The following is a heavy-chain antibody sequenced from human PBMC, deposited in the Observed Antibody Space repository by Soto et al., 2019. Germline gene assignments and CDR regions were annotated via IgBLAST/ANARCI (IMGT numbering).Heavy chain of an antibody. CDR2: VYYTGST. CDR1: GGSISGSY. D-gene: IGHD6-19*01. CDR3: ARSVAVPGAHIDY. Sequence: QVQLQESGPGLVKPSETLSLPCSVSGGSISGSYWSWIRQSPGKGLEWLGYVYYTGSTNYSPSLRSRVRIAVDTSKNEFSLRLSSVTAADTAVYFCARSVAVPGAHIDYWGQGTQVTVSS. J-gene: IGHJ4*02. V-gene: IGHV4-59*01.